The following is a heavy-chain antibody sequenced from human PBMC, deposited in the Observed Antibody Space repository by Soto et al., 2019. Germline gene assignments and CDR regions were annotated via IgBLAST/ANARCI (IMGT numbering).Heavy chain of an antibody. CDR2: VYYSGST. Sequence: SETLSLTCTVSGGAVSSGSYYWSWIRQPPGKGLEWIGYVYYSGSTNYNPSLKSRVTISVDTSKNQFSLKLSSVTAADTAVYYCAIGGSYYPPYFDYWGQGTLVTVSS. CDR3: AIGGSYYPPYFDY. CDR1: GGAVSSGSYY. J-gene: IGHJ4*02. V-gene: IGHV4-61*01. D-gene: IGHD1-26*01.